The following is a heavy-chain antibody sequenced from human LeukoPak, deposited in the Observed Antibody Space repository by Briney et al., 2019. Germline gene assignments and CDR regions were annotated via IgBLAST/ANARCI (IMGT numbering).Heavy chain of an antibody. J-gene: IGHJ4*02. CDR3: AKDRGYSHGFDY. CDR1: GFTFSSYG. D-gene: IGHD5-18*01. CDR2: ISYDGGNK. Sequence: PGRSLRLSCAASGFTFSSYGMHWVRQAPGKGLEWVAGISYDGGNKEYVDSVKGRFTISRDNSKNTLYLQMNSLRAEDTAVYNCAKDRGYSHGFDYWGQGTLVTVSS. V-gene: IGHV3-30*18.